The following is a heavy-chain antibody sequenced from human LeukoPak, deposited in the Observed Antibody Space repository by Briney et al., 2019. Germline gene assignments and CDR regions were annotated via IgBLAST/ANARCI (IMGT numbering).Heavy chain of an antibody. CDR1: GYTFSSNY. V-gene: IGHV1-46*01. Sequence: ASVKVSCKASGYTFSSNYMHWVRQAPGQGLEWMGIINPSDGSTSYAQKFQGRVTMTRDMSTSTVHMELSSLRSEDTAVYYCARDWGYCSGGSCYRGAFDIWGQGTMVTVSS. CDR3: ARDWGYCSGGSCYRGAFDI. D-gene: IGHD2-15*01. J-gene: IGHJ3*02. CDR2: INPSDGST.